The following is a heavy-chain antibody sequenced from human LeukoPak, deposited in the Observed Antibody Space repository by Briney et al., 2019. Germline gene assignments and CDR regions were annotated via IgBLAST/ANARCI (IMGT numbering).Heavy chain of an antibody. Sequence: RTSETLSLTCSVSGGSISSGIYYWSWIRQPAGKGLEWIGRISTSGGTSYNPSLKSRVTISIDTSKSQFSLKLNSVTAADTAVYYCARAADGCSDASCYGYWGQGTLVTVSS. V-gene: IGHV4-61*02. CDR3: ARAADGCSDASCYGY. CDR1: GGSISSGIYY. CDR2: ISTSGGT. D-gene: IGHD2-2*01. J-gene: IGHJ4*02.